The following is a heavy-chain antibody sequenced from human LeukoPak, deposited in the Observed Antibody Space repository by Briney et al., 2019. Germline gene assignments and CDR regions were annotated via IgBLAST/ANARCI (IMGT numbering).Heavy chain of an antibody. J-gene: IGHJ4*02. CDR3: AKGSGLYYYDSSWFAYYFDY. Sequence: GSLRLACSASCFTFSSYGMHWVRPAPGKGLEWVAFILYDGSNKYYSDSVKGRFTISRDNSKNTLYLQMNSLRAEDTSVYYCAKGSGLYYYDSSWFAYYFDYWGQGTLVTVSA. CDR2: ILYDGSNK. V-gene: IGHV3-30*02. CDR1: CFTFSSYG. D-gene: IGHD3-22*01.